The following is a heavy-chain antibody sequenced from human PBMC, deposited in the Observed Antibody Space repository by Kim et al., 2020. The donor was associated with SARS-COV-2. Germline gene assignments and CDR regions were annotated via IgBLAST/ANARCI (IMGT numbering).Heavy chain of an antibody. CDR3: AKDKASSGREYFDY. V-gene: IGHV3-33*06. J-gene: IGHJ4*02. D-gene: IGHD3-22*01. CDR2: IWYDGSNK. CDR1: GFTFSSYG. Sequence: GGSLRLSCAASGFTFSSYGMHWVRQAPGKGLEWVAVIWYDGSNKYYADSVKGRFTISRDNSKNTLYLQMNSLRAEDTAVYYCAKDKASSGREYFDYWGQGTLVTVSS.